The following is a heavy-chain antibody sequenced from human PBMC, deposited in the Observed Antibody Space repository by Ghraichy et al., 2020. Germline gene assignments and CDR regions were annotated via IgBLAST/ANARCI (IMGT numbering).Heavy chain of an antibody. D-gene: IGHD6-13*01. J-gene: IGHJ4*02. CDR2: IKQDGSEK. V-gene: IGHV3-7*03. CDR3: AKKKWEQQLTD. CDR1: GFTFSSYW. Sequence: GESLNISCAASGFTFSSYWMSWVRQAPGKGLEWVANIKQDGSEKYYVDSVKGRFTISRDNAKNSLYLQMNSLRAEDTAVYYCAKKKWEQQLTDWGQGTLVTVSS.